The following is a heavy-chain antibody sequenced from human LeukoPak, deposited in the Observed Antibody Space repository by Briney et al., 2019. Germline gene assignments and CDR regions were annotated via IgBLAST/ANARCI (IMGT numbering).Heavy chain of an antibody. CDR1: GFTFSSYW. V-gene: IGHV3-74*01. J-gene: IGHJ4*02. Sequence: GGSLRLSCAASGFTFSSYWMHWVRQAPGKGLVWVSRINSDGSSTSYADSVKGRFTISRDNAKNTLYLQMNSLRAEDTAVYYCARGRSKGTSSSSLGYWGQGTLVTVSS. CDR3: ARGRSKGTSSSSLGY. CDR2: INSDGSST. D-gene: IGHD6-6*01.